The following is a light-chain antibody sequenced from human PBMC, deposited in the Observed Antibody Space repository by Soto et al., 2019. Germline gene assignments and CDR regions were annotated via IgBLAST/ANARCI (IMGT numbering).Light chain of an antibody. Sequence: QSALTQPASVSGSPGQSITISCTGTSSDVGGYNYVSWYQQLPGKAPTLMIYDVSKRPSGVSSRFSGSKSGNMASLTISGLQAEDEADYYCSSYTSSSREVFGTGTKVTVL. J-gene: IGLJ1*01. V-gene: IGLV2-14*01. CDR3: SSYTSSSREV. CDR1: SSDVGGYNY. CDR2: DVS.